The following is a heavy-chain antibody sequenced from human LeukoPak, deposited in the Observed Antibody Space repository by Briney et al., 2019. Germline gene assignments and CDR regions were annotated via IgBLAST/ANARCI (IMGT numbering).Heavy chain of an antibody. CDR3: ARVRGSWLQFFDL. J-gene: IGHJ2*01. V-gene: IGHV4-31*02. D-gene: IGHD5-24*01. CDR2: IYHSGRT. Sequence: NPAETLSLTCTVSGGSISSGGYYWSGIPQHPGKGLEGFGYIYHSGRTYYNPSLKSRVTISVDTSKNQFSLKLSSVTAADTAVYYCARVRGSWLQFFDLWGRGSLVTVSS. CDR1: GGSISSGGYY.